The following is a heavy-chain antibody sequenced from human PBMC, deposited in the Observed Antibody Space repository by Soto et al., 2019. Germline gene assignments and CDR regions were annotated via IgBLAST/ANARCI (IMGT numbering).Heavy chain of an antibody. CDR2: INAGNGNT. J-gene: IGHJ4*02. D-gene: IGHD3-3*01. CDR3: ARLYDFWSGYSHPDFDY. V-gene: IGHV1-3*01. CDR1: GYTFTSYA. Sequence: ASVKVSCKASGYTFTSYAMHWVRQAPGQRLEWMGWINAGNGNTKYSQKFRGRVTITRDTSASTAYMELRSLRSDDTAVYYCARLYDFWSGYSHPDFDYWGQGTLVTVSS.